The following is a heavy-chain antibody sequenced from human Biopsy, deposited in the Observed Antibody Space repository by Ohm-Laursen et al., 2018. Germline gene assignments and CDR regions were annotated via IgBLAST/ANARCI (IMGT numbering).Heavy chain of an antibody. D-gene: IGHD6-6*01. V-gene: IGHV1-8*01. CDR3: ARGYSRRVSIFEASIYWFDT. Sequence: SVKVSCKASGYSFSTYDVNRVRQARGQGLEWMGWMIPSSGKTGYAQRFQGRVTLTMNTSISTAYMELSGLRSEDTAVYFCARGYSRRVSIFEASIYWFDTWGQGTLVTVSS. CDR2: MIPSSGKT. J-gene: IGHJ5*02. CDR1: GYSFSTYD.